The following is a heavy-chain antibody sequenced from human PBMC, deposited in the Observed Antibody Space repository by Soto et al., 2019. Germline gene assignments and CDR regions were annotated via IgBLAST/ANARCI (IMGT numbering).Heavy chain of an antibody. CDR1: GGSISSYY. V-gene: IGHV4-59*08. Sequence: QVQLQESGPGLVKPSETLSLTCTVSGGSISSYYWSWIRQPPGKGLEWIGYIYYSGSTNYNPSLKSRVTISVDPSKNQFSLKLSSVTAADTAVYYCARQGSGSYSYYYYGMDVWGQGTTVTVSS. CDR2: IYYSGST. D-gene: IGHD3-10*01. J-gene: IGHJ6*02. CDR3: ARQGSGSYSYYYYGMDV.